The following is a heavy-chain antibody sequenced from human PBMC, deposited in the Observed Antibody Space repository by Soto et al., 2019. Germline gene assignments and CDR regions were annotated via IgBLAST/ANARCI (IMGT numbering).Heavy chain of an antibody. V-gene: IGHV1-8*01. CDR2: MNPNSGNT. J-gene: IGHJ6*02. CDR3: ARDGAMRDYPYYYYYYGMDV. D-gene: IGHD2-2*01. Sequence: ASVKVSCKASGYTFTSYDINWVRQDTGQGLEWMVWMNPNSGNTGYAQKFQGRVTMTRNTSISTAYMELNSLRAEDTAVYYCARDGAMRDYPYYYYYYGMDVWGQGTTVTVSS. CDR1: GYTFTSYD.